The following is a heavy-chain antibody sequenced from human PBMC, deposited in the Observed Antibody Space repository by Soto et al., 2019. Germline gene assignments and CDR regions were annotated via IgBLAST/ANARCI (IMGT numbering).Heavy chain of an antibody. J-gene: IGHJ4*02. Sequence: QVQLQESGPGLVKPSQTLSLTCTVSGGSISSGDYYWNWIRQHPGRGLEWIGYIYYSGRTYYNPSLKSRVIISLDTSQNQFSLQLTSVTAADTAVYYCAGGSDAYKSGYWGQGTLVTVSS. V-gene: IGHV4-31*03. CDR2: IYYSGRT. CDR1: GGSISSGDYY. CDR3: AGGSDAYKSGY. D-gene: IGHD1-1*01.